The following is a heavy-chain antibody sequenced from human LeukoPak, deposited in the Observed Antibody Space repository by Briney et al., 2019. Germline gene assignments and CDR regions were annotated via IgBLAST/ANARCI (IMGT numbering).Heavy chain of an antibody. CDR3: ASRRVAVPTTRAFDY. V-gene: IGHV3-48*03. CDR1: GFTLSAYE. J-gene: IGHJ4*02. Sequence: GGSLTLSCAASGFTLSAYEMNWVRQAPGKGLEWISYINDPYIQYADPVKGRFTISGDNAKNSLYLQMNSLRAEDTAVYYCASRRVAVPTTRAFDYWGQGTLVTVSS. D-gene: IGHD1-26*01. CDR2: INDPYI.